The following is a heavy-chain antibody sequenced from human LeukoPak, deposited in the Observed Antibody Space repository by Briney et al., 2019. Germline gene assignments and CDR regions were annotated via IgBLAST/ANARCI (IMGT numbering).Heavy chain of an antibody. J-gene: IGHJ4*02. V-gene: IGHV1-8*01. D-gene: IGHD3-9*01. CDR3: ATGLNVLRYFDRVNEG. Sequence: ASVKVPCKASGYTFTSYDINWVRQASGQGLEWMGWMNPNSGNTGYAQKFQGRVTMTRDTSINTAYMELSSLRSEDTAVYYCATGLNVLRYFDRVNEGWGQGTLVTVSS. CDR1: GYTFTSYD. CDR2: MNPNSGNT.